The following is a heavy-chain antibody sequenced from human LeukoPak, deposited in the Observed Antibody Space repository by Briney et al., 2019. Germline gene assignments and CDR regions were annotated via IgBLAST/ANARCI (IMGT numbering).Heavy chain of an antibody. CDR2: INSDGSST. Sequence: GGSLRLSCAASGFTFSSHWMHWVRQVPGKGLVWVSYINSDGSSTNYADSVKGRFTISRDNAKNTVYLQMNSLRAEDTAMYYCTGEIGYDGISWGSDYWGQGTLVTVSS. V-gene: IGHV3-74*01. CDR1: GFTFSSHW. J-gene: IGHJ4*02. D-gene: IGHD4-23*01. CDR3: TGEIGYDGISWGSDY.